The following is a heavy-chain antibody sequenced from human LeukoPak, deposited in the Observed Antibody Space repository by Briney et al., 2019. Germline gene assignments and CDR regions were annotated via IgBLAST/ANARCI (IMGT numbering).Heavy chain of an antibody. CDR2: ISGSGGST. CDR3: AKIGGRTTYYDILTGYSSLNYYYMDV. J-gene: IGHJ6*03. Sequence: GGSLRLSCAASGFTFSSYGMSWVRQAPGKGLEWVSAISGSGGSTYYADSVKGRFTISRDNSKNTLYLQMNSLRAEDTAVYYCAKIGGRTTYYDILTGYSSLNYYYMDVWGKGTTVTISS. CDR1: GFTFSSYG. V-gene: IGHV3-23*01. D-gene: IGHD3-9*01.